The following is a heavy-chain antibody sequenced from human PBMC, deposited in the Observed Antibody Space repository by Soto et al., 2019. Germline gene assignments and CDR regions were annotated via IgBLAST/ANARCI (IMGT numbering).Heavy chain of an antibody. CDR2: ISGSGGST. V-gene: IGHV3-23*01. CDR1: GFTFSSYA. CDR3: ANLLPGAHDYGDYGGGYYYGMDV. J-gene: IGHJ6*02. D-gene: IGHD4-17*01. Sequence: EVQLLESGGGLVQPGGSLRLSCAASGFTFSSYAMSWVRQAPGKGLEWVSAISGSGGSTYYADSVKGRFTISRDNSKNTLYLQMNSLRAEDTAVYYCANLLPGAHDYGDYGGGYYYGMDVWGQGTTVTVSS.